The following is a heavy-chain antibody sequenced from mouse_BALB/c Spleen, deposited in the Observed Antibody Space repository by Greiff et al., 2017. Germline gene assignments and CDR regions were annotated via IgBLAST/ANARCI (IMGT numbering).Heavy chain of an antibody. CDR3: ARPRGGYAMDY. Sequence: VQLQQSGAELAKPGASVKMSCKASGYTFTSYWMHWVKQRPGQGLEWIGYINPSTGYTEYNQKFKDKATLTADKSSSTAYMQLSSLTSEDSAVYYCARPRGGYAMDYWGQGTSVTVSS. CDR1: GYTFTSYW. D-gene: IGHD3-3*01. V-gene: IGHV1-7*01. CDR2: INPSTGYT. J-gene: IGHJ4*01.